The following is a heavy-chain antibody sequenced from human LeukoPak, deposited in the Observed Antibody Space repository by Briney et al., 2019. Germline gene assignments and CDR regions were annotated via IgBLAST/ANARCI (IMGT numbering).Heavy chain of an antibody. V-gene: IGHV4-59*08. CDR1: GGSISSYY. CDR2: IYYSGST. CDR3: ARLGTAAGTRYFQH. D-gene: IGHD6-13*01. J-gene: IGHJ1*01. Sequence: SETLSLTYTVSGGSISSYYWSSIRQPPGKGLEWIGYIYYSGSTNYNPSLKSRVTISVDTSKNQFSLKLSSVTAADTAVYYCARLGTAAGTRYFQHWGQGTLVTVSS.